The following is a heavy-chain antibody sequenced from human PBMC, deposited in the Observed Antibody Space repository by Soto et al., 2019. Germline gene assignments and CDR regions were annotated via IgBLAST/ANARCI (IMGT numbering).Heavy chain of an antibody. CDR3: ARDRAFFGSGSRLGGPLIPYYVDH. CDR1: GFTFSSYT. V-gene: IGHV3-48*02. D-gene: IGHD3-3*02. J-gene: IGHJ4*02. CDR2: ISSSSRTI. Sequence: EVQLVESGGTLVQPGGSLRLSCAASGFTFSSYTMNWVRQAPVKGLEWISYISSSSRTINYADSVRGRFTVSRDNAKDTLFLRSTSRRHEDTGLYFCARDRAFFGSGSRLGGPLIPYYVDHFGQGTLVTVSS.